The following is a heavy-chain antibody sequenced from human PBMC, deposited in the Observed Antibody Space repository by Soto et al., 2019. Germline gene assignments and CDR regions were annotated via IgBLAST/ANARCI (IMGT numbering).Heavy chain of an antibody. D-gene: IGHD6-25*01. CDR3: ARNAASGLDY. V-gene: IGHV1-46*01. CDR1: GYTFVNYY. J-gene: IGHJ4*02. CDR2: INPSGGST. Sequence: QVQLVQSEAEVKKPGASVKVSCKASGYTFVNYYVHWVRQAPGQGLEWMGFINPSGGSTSYAQKFQGRVTMTRDTSTSTVDMELSSLRSEDTALYYCARNAASGLDYWGQGTLVTVSS.